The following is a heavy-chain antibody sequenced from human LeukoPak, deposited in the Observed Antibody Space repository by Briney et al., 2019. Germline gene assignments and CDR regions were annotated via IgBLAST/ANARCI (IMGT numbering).Heavy chain of an antibody. V-gene: IGHV4-59*01. D-gene: IGHD3-16*01. Sequence: PSETLSLTCTVSGGSISSYYWSWIRQPPGKGLEWMGYVYYSGSTNYNPSLKSRVTISVDTSKNQFSLKLSSVTAADTAVYYCARGSRGVMSGIDYWGQGTLVTVSS. CDR3: ARGSRGVMSGIDY. J-gene: IGHJ4*02. CDR1: GGSISSYY. CDR2: VYYSGST.